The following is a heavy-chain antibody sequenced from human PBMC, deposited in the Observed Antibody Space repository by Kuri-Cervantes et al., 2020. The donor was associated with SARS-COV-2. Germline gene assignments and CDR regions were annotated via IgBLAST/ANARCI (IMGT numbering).Heavy chain of an antibody. Sequence: GGSLKISCAASGFTFSSYGMHWVRQAPGKGLEWVAFIRYDGSNKYYADSVKGRFTISRDNSKNTLYLQMNSLRAEDTAVYYCAKDGGEQHAPDYWGQGTLVTVSS. V-gene: IGHV3-30*02. D-gene: IGHD3-16*01. CDR2: IRYDGSNK. CDR1: GFTFSSYG. J-gene: IGHJ4*02. CDR3: AKDGGEQHAPDY.